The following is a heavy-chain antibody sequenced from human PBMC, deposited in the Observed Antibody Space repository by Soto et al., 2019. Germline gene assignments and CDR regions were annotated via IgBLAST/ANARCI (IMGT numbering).Heavy chain of an antibody. CDR2: INPNSGGT. CDR1: GYTFTGYY. CDR3: ARALSSSWYNLGY. Sequence: VASVKFSCKASGYTFTGYYMHWVRQAPGQGLEWMGWINPNSGGTNYAQKFQGWVTMTRDTSISTAYMELSRLRSDDTAVYYCARALSSSWYNLGYWGQGTLVTVSS. D-gene: IGHD6-13*01. J-gene: IGHJ4*02. V-gene: IGHV1-2*04.